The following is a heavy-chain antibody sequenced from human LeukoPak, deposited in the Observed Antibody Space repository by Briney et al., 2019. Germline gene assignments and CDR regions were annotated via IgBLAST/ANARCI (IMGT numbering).Heavy chain of an antibody. CDR1: GGSMSSSSYY. J-gene: IGHJ5*02. CDR3: ARDLQLVSAGGWFDP. CDR2: IYYCGST. Sequence: SETLSLTCTVSGGSMSSSSYYWGWIRQPPGKGLEWIGCIYYCGSTYYNPSLKSHVTISVDTPKNQFSLKLSSVTAADTAVYYCARDLQLVSAGGWFDPWGQGTLVTVSS. V-gene: IGHV4-39*07. D-gene: IGHD6-6*01.